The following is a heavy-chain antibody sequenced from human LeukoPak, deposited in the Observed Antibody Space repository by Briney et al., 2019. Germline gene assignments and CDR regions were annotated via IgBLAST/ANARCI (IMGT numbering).Heavy chain of an antibody. CDR3: AKDLVVPAAMYKTYYYYYGMDV. V-gene: IGHV3-30*02. CDR1: RFTFSSYG. Sequence: PGGSLRLSCTASRFTFSSYGMHWVRQAPDKGLEWVAFIRYDGSNKYYADSVKGRFTISRDNSKNTLYLQMNSLRAEDTAVYYCAKDLVVPAAMYKTYYYYYGMDVWGQGTTVTVSS. J-gene: IGHJ6*02. CDR2: IRYDGSNK. D-gene: IGHD2-2*01.